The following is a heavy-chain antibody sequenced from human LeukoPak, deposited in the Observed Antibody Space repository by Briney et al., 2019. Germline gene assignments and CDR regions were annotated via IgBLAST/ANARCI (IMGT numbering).Heavy chain of an antibody. V-gene: IGHV1-18*01. J-gene: IGHJ4*02. Sequence: ASVKVSCKASGYTFTSYGISWVRQAPGQGLEWMGWISAYNGNTNYADSVKGRFTISRDNSKNTLYLQMNSLRAEDTAVYYCAKVLVGWELLSDYWGQGTLVTVSS. CDR3: AKVLVGWELLSDY. D-gene: IGHD1-26*01. CDR2: ISAYNGNT. CDR1: GYTFTSYG.